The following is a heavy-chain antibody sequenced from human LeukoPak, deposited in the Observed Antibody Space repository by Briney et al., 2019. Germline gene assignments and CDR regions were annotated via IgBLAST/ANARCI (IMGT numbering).Heavy chain of an antibody. CDR3: ARRTAPKYYDILTGYYTADRNFDY. CDR2: MNPNSGNT. D-gene: IGHD3-9*01. Sequence: GASVKVSCKASGYTFTSYDINWVRQATGQGLEWMGWMNPNSGNTGYAQKFQGRVTMTRNTSISTAYMELSSLRSEDTAVYYCARRTAPKYYDILTGYYTADRNFDYWGQGTLVTVSS. CDR1: GYTFTSYD. J-gene: IGHJ4*02. V-gene: IGHV1-8*01.